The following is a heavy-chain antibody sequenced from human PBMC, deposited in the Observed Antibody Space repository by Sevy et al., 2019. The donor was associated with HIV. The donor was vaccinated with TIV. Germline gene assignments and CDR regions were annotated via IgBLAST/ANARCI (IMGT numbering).Heavy chain of an antibody. J-gene: IGHJ6*02. Sequence: GGSLRLSCAASGFTFDDYAMHWVRQAPGKGLEWVSGIRWDSSSIDYADSVKGRFTISRDNAKNSLYLQMNSLRAEDTAMYYCANDKGGGCSSTSCYSYYYYGMDVWGQGTTVTVSS. CDR2: IRWDSSSI. V-gene: IGHV3-9*01. CDR3: ANDKGGGCSSTSCYSYYYYGMDV. D-gene: IGHD2-2*01. CDR1: GFTFDDYA.